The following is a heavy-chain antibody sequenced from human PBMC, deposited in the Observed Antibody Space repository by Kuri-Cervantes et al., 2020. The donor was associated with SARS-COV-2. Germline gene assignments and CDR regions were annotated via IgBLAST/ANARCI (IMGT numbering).Heavy chain of an antibody. CDR2: IHHSGST. V-gene: IGHV4-38-2*02. Sequence: SETLSLTCAVSGYSISSGYFWGWIRQPPGKGLEWIGSIHHSGSTSFNPSLKSRVTISVDTSKNQFSLKLSSVTAADTAVYYCARETPPFPLEFDPWGQGILVTVSS. J-gene: IGHJ5*02. D-gene: IGHD3-16*01. CDR1: GYSISSGYF. CDR3: ARETPPFPLEFDP.